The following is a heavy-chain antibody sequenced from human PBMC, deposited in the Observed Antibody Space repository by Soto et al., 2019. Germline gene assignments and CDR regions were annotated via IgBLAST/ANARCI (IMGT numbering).Heavy chain of an antibody. D-gene: IGHD4-17*01. CDR2: IRSKTNSYAT. CDR3: ANVNYGGNSGYYYGMDV. V-gene: IGHV3-73*01. J-gene: IGHJ6*02. CDR1: GFTFSGSA. Sequence: PGGSLRLSCAASGFTFSGSAMHWVRQASGKGLEWVGRIRSKTNSYATAYAASVKGRFTISRDDSKNTAYLQMNSLKTEDTAVYYCANVNYGGNSGYYYGMDVWGQGTTVTVSS.